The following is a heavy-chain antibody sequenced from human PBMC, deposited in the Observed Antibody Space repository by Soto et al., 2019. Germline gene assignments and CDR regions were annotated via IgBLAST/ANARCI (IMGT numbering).Heavy chain of an antibody. V-gene: IGHV3-30*18. CDR2: ISYDGSNK. Sequence: GGSLRLSCAASGFTFSSYGMHWVRQAPGKGLEWVAVISYDGSNKYYADSVKGRFTISRDNSKNTLYLQMNSLRAEDTAVYYCANIRWLVRGGVYCMDVWGQGTTVTVSS. CDR3: ANIRWLVRGGVYCMDV. D-gene: IGHD6-19*01. J-gene: IGHJ6*02. CDR1: GFTFSSYG.